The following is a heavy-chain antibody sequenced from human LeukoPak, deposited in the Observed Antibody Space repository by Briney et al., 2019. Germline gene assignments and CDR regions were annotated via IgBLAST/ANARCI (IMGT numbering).Heavy chain of an antibody. CDR3: ARDRGYSYGSDY. J-gene: IGHJ4*02. V-gene: IGHV3-21*01. CDR1: GFTFSSYE. Sequence: PGGSLRLSCAVSGFTFSSYEMNWVRQAPGKGLEWVSSISSSSSYIYYADSVKGRFTISRDNAKNSLYLQMNSLRAEDTAVYYCARDRGYSYGSDYWGQGTLVTVSS. D-gene: IGHD5-18*01. CDR2: ISSSSSYI.